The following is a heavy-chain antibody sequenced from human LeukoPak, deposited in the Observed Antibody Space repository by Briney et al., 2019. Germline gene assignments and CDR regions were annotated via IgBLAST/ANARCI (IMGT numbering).Heavy chain of an antibody. CDR1: GFTFDDYA. J-gene: IGHJ4*02. CDR3: ARDINYYDSSGYYKDY. V-gene: IGHV3-9*01. CDR2: ISWSSGSI. D-gene: IGHD3-22*01. Sequence: PGRSLRLSCAASGFTFDDYAMHWVRQAPGKGLEWVSGISWSSGSIGYADSVKGRFTISRDNAKNSLYLQMNSLRAEDTAVYYCARDINYYDSSGYYKDYWGQGTLVTVSS.